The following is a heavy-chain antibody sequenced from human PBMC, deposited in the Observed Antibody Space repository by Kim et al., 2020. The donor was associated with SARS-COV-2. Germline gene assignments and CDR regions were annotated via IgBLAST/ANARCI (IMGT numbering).Heavy chain of an antibody. CDR1: GGSISSYY. CDR2: IYTSGST. J-gene: IGHJ5*02. D-gene: IGHD3-3*01. Sequence: SETLSLTGTVSGGSISSYYWSWIRQPAGKGLEWIGRIYTSGSTNYNPSLKSRVTMSVDTSKNQFSLKLSSVTAADTAVYYCARELRFLEWLPTNNWFDPWGQGTLVTVSS. V-gene: IGHV4-4*07. CDR3: ARELRFLEWLPTNNWFDP.